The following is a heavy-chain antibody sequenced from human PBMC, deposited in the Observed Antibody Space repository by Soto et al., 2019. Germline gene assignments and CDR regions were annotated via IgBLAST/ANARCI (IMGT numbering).Heavy chain of an antibody. J-gene: IGHJ1*01. V-gene: IGHV1-18*01. CDR1: GYTLNTYG. CDR3: ALGYCTNISCYAAEYSHR. Sequence: QVQLVQSGPEVKKPGASVKVSCKVYGYTLNTYGLTWVRQAPGQGLEWMGWLRGYSGDAKYAQKFQDRVAMTTHTSTGTAYLDLKSLRSHDTGVYCSALGYCTNISCYAAEYSHRWGQGPPVTVSP. D-gene: IGHD2-2*03. CDR2: LRGYSGDA.